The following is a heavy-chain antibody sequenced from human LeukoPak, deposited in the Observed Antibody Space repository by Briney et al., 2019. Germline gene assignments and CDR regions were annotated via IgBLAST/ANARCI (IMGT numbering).Heavy chain of an antibody. CDR1: GFTVNSNY. V-gene: IGHV3-66*01. CDR3: ARDRGYYSGSSAAFDM. CDR2: IYSGGDT. D-gene: IGHD1-26*01. Sequence: GSLRLSCAASGFTVNSNYMNWVRQAPGKGLEWVSVIYSGGDTYYADSVKDRFTISRDSSKSALYLQMNSLGADDTAVYYCARDRGYYSGSSAAFDMWGQGTMVTVSS. J-gene: IGHJ3*02.